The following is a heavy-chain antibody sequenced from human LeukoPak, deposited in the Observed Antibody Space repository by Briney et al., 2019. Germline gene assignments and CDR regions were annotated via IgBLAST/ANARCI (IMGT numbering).Heavy chain of an antibody. Sequence: SETLSLTCTVSGGSISSGGYYWSWIRQHPGKGLEWIGYIYYSGSTNYNPSLKSRVTISVDTSKNQFSLKLSSVTAADTAVYYCARDSRREILHAFDFWGQGTMVTVSS. D-gene: IGHD1-26*01. CDR3: ARDSRREILHAFDF. CDR2: IYYSGST. V-gene: IGHV4-61*08. J-gene: IGHJ3*01. CDR1: GGSISSGGYY.